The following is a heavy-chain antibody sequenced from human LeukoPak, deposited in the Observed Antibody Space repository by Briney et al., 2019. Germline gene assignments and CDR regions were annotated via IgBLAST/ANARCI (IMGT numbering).Heavy chain of an antibody. J-gene: IGHJ6*02. D-gene: IGHD2-15*01. CDR2: MNPNSGNT. Sequence: GSVKVSCKASGYTFPSYDINWVRQATGQGLEWMGWMNPNSGNTGYAQKFQGRVTMTRNTSISTAYMELSSLRSEDTAVYYCARTPEGYCSGGSCSPRGGMDVWGQGTTVTVSS. V-gene: IGHV1-8*01. CDR3: ARTPEGYCSGGSCSPRGGMDV. CDR1: GYTFPSYD.